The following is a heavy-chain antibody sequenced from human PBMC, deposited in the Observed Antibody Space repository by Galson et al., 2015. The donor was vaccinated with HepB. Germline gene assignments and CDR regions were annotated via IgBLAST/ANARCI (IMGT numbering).Heavy chain of an antibody. CDR2: IRGGGVTT. D-gene: IGHD6-19*01. CDR1: GFTFSDYA. V-gene: IGHV3-23*01. J-gene: IGHJ5*02. Sequence: SLRLSCAASGFTFSDYAISWVRQAPGKGLEWVSVIRGGGVTTYYADSVKGRFTISRDNSKNALYLQMNSLRVEDTAVYYCAKDGHSGWSTSWFDPWGQGSLVTVSS. CDR3: AKDGHSGWSTSWFDP.